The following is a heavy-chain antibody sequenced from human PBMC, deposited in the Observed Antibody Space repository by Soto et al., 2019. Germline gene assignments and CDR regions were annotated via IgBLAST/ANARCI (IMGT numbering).Heavy chain of an antibody. CDR3: AGGAPDSGGYYYTRTGAPYTWFDP. CDR2: IYYSGST. CDR1: GGSISSGGYY. V-gene: IGHV4-31*03. J-gene: IGHJ5*02. D-gene: IGHD3-22*01. Sequence: PSETLSLTCTVSGGSISSGGYYWSWIRQHPGKGLEWIGYIYYSGSTYYNPSLKSRVTISVDTSKNQFSLKLSSVTAADTAVYYCAGGAPDSGGYYYTRTGAPYTWFDPGGQGTLVTVSS.